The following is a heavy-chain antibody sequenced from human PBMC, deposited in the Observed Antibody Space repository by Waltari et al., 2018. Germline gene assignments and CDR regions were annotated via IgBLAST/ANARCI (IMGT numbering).Heavy chain of an antibody. CDR2: IIPIFGTA. J-gene: IGHJ5*02. Sequence: QVQLVQSGAEVKKPGSSVKVSCKASGGTFSSYAISWVRQAPGQGLEWMGGIIPIFGTANYAQKFQGRVTMTADESTSTAYMELSSLRSEDTAVYYCARIVIAAAGTGWFDPWGQGTLVTVSS. CDR1: GGTFSSYA. V-gene: IGHV1-69*01. D-gene: IGHD6-13*01. CDR3: ARIVIAAAGTGWFDP.